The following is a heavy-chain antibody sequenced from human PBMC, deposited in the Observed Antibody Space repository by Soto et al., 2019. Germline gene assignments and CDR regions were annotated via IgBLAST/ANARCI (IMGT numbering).Heavy chain of an antibody. Sequence: GGCLRLSCVASGFDFSDFHISWVRQAPGKGLEWISYISSSLGHTDYAESVKGRFTISRDNAKSSVFLEMSDLRSDDTAVYYCAANWSFGLSFWGQGTLVTVS. CDR3: AANWSFGLSF. CDR1: GFDFSDFH. CDR2: ISSSLGHT. V-gene: IGHV3-11*03. D-gene: IGHD1-1*01. J-gene: IGHJ4*02.